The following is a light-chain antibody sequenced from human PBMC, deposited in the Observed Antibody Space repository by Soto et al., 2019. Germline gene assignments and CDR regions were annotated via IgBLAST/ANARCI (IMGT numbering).Light chain of an antibody. V-gene: IGLV2-14*03. J-gene: IGLJ1*01. Sequence: QSALTQPASVSGSPGQSITISCTGTSSDVGAYNYVSWYKHHPGKAPELLLYDVSDRPSGVSDRFSGSKSGNTASLTISGLRAEDEADYYCASYAGRYIHYVFGTGTKLTVL. CDR3: ASYAGRYIHYV. CDR2: DVS. CDR1: SSDVGAYNY.